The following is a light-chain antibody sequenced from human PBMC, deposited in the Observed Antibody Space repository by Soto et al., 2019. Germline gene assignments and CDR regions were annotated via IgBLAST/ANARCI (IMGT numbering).Light chain of an antibody. CDR1: QGIAGS. CDR2: AES. Sequence: DIQLTQSPSFLSASVGDRVTITCRASQGIAGSLAWYQQKPGKPPKLLIYAESTLQSGVPSRFSGSGSGTDFTLTISSLQPEDFATYYCQQSYSTPRTFGQGTKVDIK. J-gene: IGKJ1*01. V-gene: IGKV1-9*01. CDR3: QQSYSTPRT.